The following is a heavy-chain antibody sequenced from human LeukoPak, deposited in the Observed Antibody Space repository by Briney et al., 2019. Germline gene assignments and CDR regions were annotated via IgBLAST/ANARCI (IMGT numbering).Heavy chain of an antibody. Sequence: GVALRLSCAASGFTFSSYWMHWVRQAPGKGLVWVSRINSDGSSTSYADSVKGRFTISRDNAKNTLYLQMNSLRAEDTAVYYCAREWSAKDAHFDYWGQGTLVTVSS. V-gene: IGHV3-74*01. J-gene: IGHJ4*02. CDR3: AREWSAKDAHFDY. CDR2: INSDGSST. D-gene: IGHD2-8*01. CDR1: GFTFSSYW.